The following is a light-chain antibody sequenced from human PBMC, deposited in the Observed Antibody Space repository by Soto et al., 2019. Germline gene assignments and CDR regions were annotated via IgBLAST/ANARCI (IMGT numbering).Light chain of an antibody. V-gene: IGLV2-14*01. CDR3: SSYTSSTSLDV. J-gene: IGLJ1*01. CDR1: SSDVGGYNY. CDR2: EVS. Sequence: QSVLTQPASVSGSPGQSITISCTGNSSDVGGYNYVSWYQQHPGKAPKLMIYEVSNRPSGVSIRFSGSKSGNTASLTISGLQAEDEADYYCSSYTSSTSLDVFGTGTKVTVL.